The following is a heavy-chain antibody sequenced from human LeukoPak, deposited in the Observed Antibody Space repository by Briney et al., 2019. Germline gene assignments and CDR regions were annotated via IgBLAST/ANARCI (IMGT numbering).Heavy chain of an antibody. J-gene: IGHJ4*02. D-gene: IGHD3-22*01. Sequence: SETLSLTCTVSGGSISSSGYYWGWIRQPPGKGLEWIGSIYYSGSTYYNPSLKSRVTISVDTSKNQFSLKLSSVTAADTAVYYCARPPHYYDTSGYSVWGQGTLVTVSS. V-gene: IGHV4-39*01. CDR3: ARPPHYYDTSGYSV. CDR1: GGSISSSGYY. CDR2: IYYSGST.